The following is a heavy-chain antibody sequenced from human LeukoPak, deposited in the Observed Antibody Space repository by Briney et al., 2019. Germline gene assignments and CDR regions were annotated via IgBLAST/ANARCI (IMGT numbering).Heavy chain of an antibody. CDR3: ARDRPGYSSEFDP. CDR2: INPESGGT. V-gene: IGHV1-2*02. Sequence: ASVKVSCKASGYTFTGYYMHWVRQAPGQGLEWMGWINPESGGTNCAQKFQGRVTLTRDTSISTAYMELSSLRSDDTAVYYCARDRPGYSSEFDPWGQGTLVTVSS. J-gene: IGHJ5*02. CDR1: GYTFTGYY. D-gene: IGHD6-19*01.